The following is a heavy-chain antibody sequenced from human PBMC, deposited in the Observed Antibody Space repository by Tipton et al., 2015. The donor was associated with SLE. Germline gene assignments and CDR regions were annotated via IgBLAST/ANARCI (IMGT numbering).Heavy chain of an antibody. CDR1: GDSIVSYY. CDR3: VGGGFGVPNWFDH. CDR2: MHYSGST. Sequence: GLVKPSETLSLTCTVSGDSIVSYYWTWILQPPGKGLEWIGYMHYSGSTNYNPSLKSRVTISLDTPKNQFSLRLTSVTAADTAVYYCVGGGFGVPNWFDHWGRGTLVTVSS. V-gene: IGHV4-59*01. J-gene: IGHJ5*02. D-gene: IGHD3-10*01.